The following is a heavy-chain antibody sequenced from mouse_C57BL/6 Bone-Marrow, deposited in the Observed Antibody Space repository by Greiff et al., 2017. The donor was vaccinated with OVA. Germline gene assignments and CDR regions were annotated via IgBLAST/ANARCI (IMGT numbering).Heavy chain of an antibody. CDR2: IYPGDGDT. J-gene: IGHJ3*01. V-gene: IGHV1-82*01. CDR3: FYDYGSLFVY. Sequence: VQLQQSGPELVKPGASVKISCKASGYAFSSSWMNWVKQRPGKGLEWIGRIYPGDGDTHYNGKFKGKATLTADKSSSTAYMHLSSLTSEDAAVDFCFYDYGSLFVYWGQGTLVTVSA. D-gene: IGHD2-4*01. CDR1: GYAFSSSW.